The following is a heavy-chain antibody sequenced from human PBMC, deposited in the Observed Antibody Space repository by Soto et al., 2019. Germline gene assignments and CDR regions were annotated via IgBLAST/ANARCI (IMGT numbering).Heavy chain of an antibody. J-gene: IGHJ6*02. Sequence: QVQLQESGPGLVKPSQTLSLTCTVSGGSISSGGYYWSWIRQHPGKGLEWIGYIYYSGSTYYNPSLKSRVTISVDTSKNQFSLKLSSVTAADTAVYYCATSVTDPTYYYSGMDVWGQGTTVTVSS. CDR3: ATSVTDPTYYYSGMDV. V-gene: IGHV4-31*03. CDR1: GGSISSGGYY. CDR2: IYYSGST. D-gene: IGHD4-17*01.